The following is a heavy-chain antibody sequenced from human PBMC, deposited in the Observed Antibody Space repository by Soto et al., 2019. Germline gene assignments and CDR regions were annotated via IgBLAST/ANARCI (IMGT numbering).Heavy chain of an antibody. CDR3: AAYSSSWYDYMDV. CDR1: GGSISSSSYY. CDR2: IYYSGST. J-gene: IGHJ6*03. D-gene: IGHD6-13*01. Sequence: SETLSLTCPVSGGSISSSSYYWGWIRQPPGKGLEWIGSIYYSGSTYYNPSLKSRVTISVDTSKNQFSLKLSSVTAADTAVYYCAAYSSSWYDYMDVWGKGTTVTVSS. V-gene: IGHV4-39*01.